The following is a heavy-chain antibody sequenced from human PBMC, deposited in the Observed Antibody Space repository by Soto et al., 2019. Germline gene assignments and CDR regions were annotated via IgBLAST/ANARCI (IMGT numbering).Heavy chain of an antibody. Sequence: SETLSLTCTVSGGSISSYYWSWIRQPPGKGLEWIGYIYYSGSTNYNPSLKSRVTISVDTSKNQFSLKLSSVTAADTAVYYCARILPTVVGAFDIWGQGTMVTVSS. CDR1: GGSISSYY. CDR3: ARILPTVVGAFDI. V-gene: IGHV4-59*01. CDR2: IYYSGST. D-gene: IGHD2-15*01. J-gene: IGHJ3*02.